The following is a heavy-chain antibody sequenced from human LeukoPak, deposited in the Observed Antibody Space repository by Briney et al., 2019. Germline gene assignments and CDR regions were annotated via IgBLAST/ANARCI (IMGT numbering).Heavy chain of an antibody. D-gene: IGHD6-19*01. J-gene: IGHJ4*02. V-gene: IGHV3-48*04. CDR1: GFTFSSYS. Sequence: GGSLRLSCAASGFTFSSYSMNWVRQAPGKGLEWVSYISSSGSTIYYADSVKGRFTISRDNAKNSLYLQMNSLRAEDTAVYYCARLLAVANFDYWGQGTLVTVSS. CDR3: ARLLAVANFDY. CDR2: ISSSGSTI.